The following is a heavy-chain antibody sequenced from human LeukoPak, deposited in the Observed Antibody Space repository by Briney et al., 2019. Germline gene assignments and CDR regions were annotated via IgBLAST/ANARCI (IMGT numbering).Heavy chain of an antibody. D-gene: IGHD6-19*01. Sequence: SQTLSLTCAVSGGSISSGDYSWSWIRQPPGEGLEWIGYVSHSGNTYYSPSHKSQVTISVDRSKNQFSLNLSSVTAADTAVYYCARGGYGWYDDWGQGTLVSISS. V-gene: IGHV4-30-2*01. J-gene: IGHJ4*02. CDR1: GGSISSGDYS. CDR2: VSHSGNT. CDR3: ARGGYGWYDD.